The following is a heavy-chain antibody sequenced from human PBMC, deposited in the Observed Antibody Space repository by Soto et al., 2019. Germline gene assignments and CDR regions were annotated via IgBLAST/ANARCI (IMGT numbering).Heavy chain of an antibody. CDR2: IFSNDEK. D-gene: IGHD6-19*01. CDR1: GFSLSNGKVG. J-gene: IGHJ6*03. CDR3: ARILFGRSVAGGYFYMDV. Sequence: HVTLKESGPVLVKPTEPLTLTCTVSGFSLSNGKVGVSWIRQPPGKALEWLAHIFSNDEKSYRTSLKSRLTISEDTSKFQVVLTMTNVDPVDTATYYCARILFGRSVAGGYFYMDVWGKGTTVTASS. V-gene: IGHV2-26*01.